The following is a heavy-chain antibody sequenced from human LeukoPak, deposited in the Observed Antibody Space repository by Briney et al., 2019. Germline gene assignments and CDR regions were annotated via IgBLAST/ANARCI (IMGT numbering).Heavy chain of an antibody. J-gene: IGHJ4*02. D-gene: IGHD5-18*01. CDR1: VFTFNHYA. CDR3: AKAYSYDYFDY. V-gene: IGHV3-23*01. CDR2: ISGSGGST. Sequence: GGSLRLSCAAFVFTFNHYAMNWVREAPWKGLEWVSAISGSGGSTYYADSVKGRFTISRDNSKNTLYLQMNSLRAEDTAVYYCAKAYSYDYFDYWGQGTLVTVSS.